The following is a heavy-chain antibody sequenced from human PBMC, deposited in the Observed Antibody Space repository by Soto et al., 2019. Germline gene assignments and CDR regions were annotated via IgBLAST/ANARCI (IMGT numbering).Heavy chain of an antibody. CDR2: IIPIFGTA. V-gene: IGHV1-69*06. CDR3: ARYCSSTSCYEGDYGMDV. D-gene: IGHD2-2*01. Sequence: VQLVQSGAEVKKPGSSVKVSCKASGGTFSSYAISWVRQAPGQGLEWMGGIIPIFGTANYAQKFQGRVTITADKSTSTAYMELSSLRSEDTAVYYCARYCSSTSCYEGDYGMDVWGQGTTVTVSS. CDR1: GGTFSSYA. J-gene: IGHJ6*02.